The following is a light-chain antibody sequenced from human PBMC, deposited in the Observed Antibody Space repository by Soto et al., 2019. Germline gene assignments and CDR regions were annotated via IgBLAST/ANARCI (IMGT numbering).Light chain of an antibody. Sequence: QTVVTQEPSFSVSPGGTVTLTCGLSSGSVSTTYYPSWYQQTPGQAPRTLIYSTNTRSSGVPDRVSGSILGNKAALTITGAQADDEADYYCVLYMSSGISVFGGGTKVTVL. CDR3: VLYMSSGISV. J-gene: IGLJ3*02. CDR2: STN. V-gene: IGLV8-61*01. CDR1: SGSVSTTYY.